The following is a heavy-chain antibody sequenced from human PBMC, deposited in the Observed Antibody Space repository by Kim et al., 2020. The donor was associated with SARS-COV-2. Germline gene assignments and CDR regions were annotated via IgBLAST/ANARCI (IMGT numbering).Heavy chain of an antibody. CDR1: GGSISSGGYY. CDR2: IYYSGST. V-gene: IGHV4-31*03. CDR3: ARTIAKLVGFDY. D-gene: IGHD6-6*01. J-gene: IGHJ4*02. Sequence: SETLSLTCTVSGGSISSGGYYWSWIRQHPGKGLEWIGYIYYSGSTYYNPSLKSRVTISVDTSKNQFSLKLSSVTAADTAVYYCARTIAKLVGFDYWGQGTLVTVSS.